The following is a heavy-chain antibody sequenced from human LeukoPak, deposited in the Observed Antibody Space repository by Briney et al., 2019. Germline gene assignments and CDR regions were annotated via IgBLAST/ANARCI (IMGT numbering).Heavy chain of an antibody. J-gene: IGHJ4*02. CDR1: GGSISSGGYY. Sequence: SETLSLTCTVSGGSISSGGYYWSWIRQHPGKGLEWIGYIYYSGSTYYNPSLKSRVTISVDTSKNQFSLKLSSVTAADTAVYYCARANLDDIAAAGRFDYWGQGTLVTVSS. D-gene: IGHD6-13*01. V-gene: IGHV4-31*03. CDR2: IYYSGST. CDR3: ARANLDDIAAAGRFDY.